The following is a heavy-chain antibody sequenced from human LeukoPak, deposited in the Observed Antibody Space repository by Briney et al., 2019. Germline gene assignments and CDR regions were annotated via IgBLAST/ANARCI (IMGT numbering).Heavy chain of an antibody. J-gene: IGHJ5*02. CDR2: IDQGGST. Sequence: SETLSLTCIVSGYSISSGYYWGWIRQPPGKGLQWIASIDQGGSTYYNPSLKSRVTISVDTSKNQFSLKLSSVTAADTAVCYCARSPQGGRSYCSSTSCYGGWFDPWGQGTLVTVSS. D-gene: IGHD2-2*01. CDR3: ARSPQGGRSYCSSTSCYGGWFDP. V-gene: IGHV4-38-2*02. CDR1: GYSISSGYY.